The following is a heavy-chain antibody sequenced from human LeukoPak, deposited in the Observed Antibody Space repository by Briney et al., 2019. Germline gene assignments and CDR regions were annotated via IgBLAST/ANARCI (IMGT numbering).Heavy chain of an antibody. CDR2: IYYSGST. D-gene: IGHD5-24*01. Sequence: PSETLSLTCTVSGGSISIYYWSWIRQPPGKGLEWIGYIYYSGSTNYNPSLKSRVTISVDTSKNQFSLKLSSVTAADTAVYYCARRLATRMGSDAFDIWGQGTMVTVSS. CDR3: ARRLATRMGSDAFDI. CDR1: GGSISIYY. V-gene: IGHV4-59*01. J-gene: IGHJ3*02.